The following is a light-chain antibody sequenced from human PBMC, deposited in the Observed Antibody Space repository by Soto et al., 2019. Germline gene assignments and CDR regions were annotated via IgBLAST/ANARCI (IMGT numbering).Light chain of an antibody. CDR1: QDISIY. J-gene: IGKJ3*01. CDR2: AAS. Sequence: DIQMTQSPSSLSASVGDRVTITCRASQDISIYLVWYQQNPGKAPKLLISAASTVQSGVPSRFSGSGSGTDFTLTISSLQPEDVATYYCQNYHSAPIIFGPGTKVDI. V-gene: IGKV1-27*01. CDR3: QNYHSAPII.